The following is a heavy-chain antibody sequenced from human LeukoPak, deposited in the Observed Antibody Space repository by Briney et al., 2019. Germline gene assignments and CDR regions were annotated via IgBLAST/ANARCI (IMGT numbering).Heavy chain of an antibody. CDR3: VRGRSGFDN. CDR1: GDSVSINSAT. D-gene: IGHD6-19*01. V-gene: IGHV6-1*01. Sequence: SQTLSLTFAISGDSVSINSATWNWVRQSPSRGLEWLGRTYHRSKWFNDYAVSVKSQITINPDTSKNQFSLQLNSVTPEDTAVYYCVRGRSGFDNWGQGTLVTVSS. J-gene: IGHJ4*02. CDR2: TYHRSKWFN.